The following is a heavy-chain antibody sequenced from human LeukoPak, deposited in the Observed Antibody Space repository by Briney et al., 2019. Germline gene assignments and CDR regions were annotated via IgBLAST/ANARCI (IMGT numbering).Heavy chain of an antibody. CDR2: IIPILGIA. J-gene: IGHJ4*02. Sequence: ASVKVSCKASGGTFSSYAISWVRQAPGQGLEWMGRIIPILGIANYAQKFQGRVTITADKSTSTAYMELSSLRSEDTAVYYCARGYSGYDFHYWGQGTLVTVSS. CDR1: GGTFSSYA. CDR3: ARGYSGYDFHY. V-gene: IGHV1-69*04. D-gene: IGHD5-12*01.